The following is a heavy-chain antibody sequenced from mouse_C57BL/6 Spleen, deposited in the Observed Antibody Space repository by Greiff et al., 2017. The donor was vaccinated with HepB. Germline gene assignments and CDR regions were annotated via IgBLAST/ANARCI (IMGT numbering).Heavy chain of an antibody. J-gene: IGHJ4*01. CDR3: ARDYDYDDYAMDY. Sequence: QVQLQQSGAELVKPGASVKISCKASGYAFSSYWMNWVKQRPGKGLEWIGQIYPGDGDTNYNGKFKGKATLTADKSSSTAYMQLSSLTSEDSAVYFCARDYDYDDYAMDYWGQGTSVTVSS. CDR1: GYAFSSYW. D-gene: IGHD2-4*01. CDR2: IYPGDGDT. V-gene: IGHV1-80*01.